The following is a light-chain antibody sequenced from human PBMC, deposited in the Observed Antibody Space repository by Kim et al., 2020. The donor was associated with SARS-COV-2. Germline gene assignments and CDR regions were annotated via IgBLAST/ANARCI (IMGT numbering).Light chain of an antibody. J-gene: IGKJ4*01. CDR2: GAS. V-gene: IGKV3-20*01. CDR3: QQYGNSPLT. Sequence: EIVLTQSPGTLSLSPGERATLSCRASQSVSSGYLTWYQQRPGQAPRLLIYGASSRATGIPDRFSGSGSGTDFTLTISRLEPEDFAVYYCQQYGNSPLTFGGGTKVDIK. CDR1: QSVSSGY.